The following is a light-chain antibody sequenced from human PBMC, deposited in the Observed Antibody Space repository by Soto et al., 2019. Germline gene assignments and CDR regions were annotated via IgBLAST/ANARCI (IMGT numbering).Light chain of an antibody. CDR1: ALQKQY. V-gene: IGLV3-25*03. CDR3: QSADSSGTVV. J-gene: IGLJ2*01. CDR2: KDS. Sequence: SYELTQPPSVSVSPGQTARITCSGDALQKQYAYWYQQKPGQAPVLVIYKDSERPSGIPERFSGSSSGTTVTLTISGVQAEDEADYYCQSADSSGTVVFGGGPKLTVL.